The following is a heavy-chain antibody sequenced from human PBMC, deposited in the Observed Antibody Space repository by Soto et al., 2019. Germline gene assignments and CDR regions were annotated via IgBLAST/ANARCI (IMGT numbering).Heavy chain of an antibody. V-gene: IGHV4-34*01. CDR3: ARVTYSSSWDELDY. D-gene: IGHD6-13*01. CDR2: INHSGST. CDR1: GGCFSGYY. Sequence: SETLSLTCAVYGGCFSGYYWSWIRQPPGKGLEWIGEINHSGSTNYNPSLKSRVTISVDTSKNQFSLKLSSVTAADTAVYYCARVTYSSSWDELDYWGQGTLVTVSS. J-gene: IGHJ4*02.